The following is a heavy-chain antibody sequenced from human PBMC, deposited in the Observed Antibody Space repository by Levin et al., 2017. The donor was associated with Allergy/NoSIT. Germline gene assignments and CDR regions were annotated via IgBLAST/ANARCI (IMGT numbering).Heavy chain of an antibody. CDR1: GGSISSGGYS. D-gene: IGHD5-18*01. CDR3: ARVAGYSYGYYFDY. J-gene: IGHJ4*02. Sequence: SETLSLTCAVSGGSISSGGYSWSWIRQPPGKGLEWIGNIYLSGSTYYNPSLKSRVTISVDRSKNQFSLNPSSVTAAVTAVYYCARVAGYSYGYYFDYWGQGTLVTVSS. CDR2: IYLSGST. V-gene: IGHV4-30-2*01.